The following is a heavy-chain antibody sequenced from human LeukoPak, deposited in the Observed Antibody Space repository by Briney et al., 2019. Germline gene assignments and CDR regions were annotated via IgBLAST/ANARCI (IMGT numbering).Heavy chain of an antibody. J-gene: IGHJ6*03. CDR1: GGSISSGGYY. Sequence: PSQTLSLTCTVSGGSISSGGYYWSWIRQPPGKGLEWIGYIYHSGSTYYNPSLKSRVTISVDRSKNQFSLKLSSVTAADTAVYYCARAESGYYYYMDVRGKGTTVTVSS. D-gene: IGHD3-10*01. V-gene: IGHV4-30-2*01. CDR2: IYHSGST. CDR3: ARAESGYYYYMDV.